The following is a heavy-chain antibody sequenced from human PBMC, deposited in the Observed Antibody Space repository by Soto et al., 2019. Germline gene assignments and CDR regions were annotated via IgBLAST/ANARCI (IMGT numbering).Heavy chain of an antibody. D-gene: IGHD2-2*01. J-gene: IGHJ4*02. CDR3: AKESLFPSIQGIITN. CDR2: LSSSGEKT. V-gene: IGHV3-23*01. CDR1: GLNFAGYA. Sequence: EVRLSESGGGLARPGGSLRLSCEASGLNFAGYAMSWVRQAPGKGLDWVSSLSSSGEKTYYSASVRGRFTISRDNTKNTVYLQMNTLSADDTAVYFCAKESLFPSIQGIITNWGQGVVVTVSS.